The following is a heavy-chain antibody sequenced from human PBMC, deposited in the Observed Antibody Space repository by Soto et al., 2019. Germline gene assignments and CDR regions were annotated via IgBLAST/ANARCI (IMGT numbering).Heavy chain of an antibody. CDR3: ARVSWREKYGMDV. V-gene: IGHV3-11*01. CDR1: GFTFSDSY. Sequence: PGGSLRLSCAASGFTFSDSYMSGIRQAPGKGLEWISYITFSGNTVYYADSLKGRFTISRDNAKNSLYLQMNRLRAEDTDVYYCARVSWREKYGMDVWGQGTTVPVSS. CDR2: ITFSGNTV. J-gene: IGHJ6*02.